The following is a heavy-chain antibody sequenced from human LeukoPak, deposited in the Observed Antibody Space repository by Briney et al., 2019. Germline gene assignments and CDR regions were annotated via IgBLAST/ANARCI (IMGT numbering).Heavy chain of an antibody. CDR2: ISDTGATT. V-gene: IGHV3-23*01. Sequence: GGSLRLSCAGSGFTFSSYAMSWVRQAPGKGLEWVSAISDTGATTYDADSVKGRFTISRDNSRSTLYLQMNSLRAEDAALYYCAKDTSIGRYCTNGVCSPFDYWGQGTLVTVSS. CDR3: AKDTSIGRYCTNGVCSPFDY. J-gene: IGHJ4*02. D-gene: IGHD2-8*01. CDR1: GFTFSSYA.